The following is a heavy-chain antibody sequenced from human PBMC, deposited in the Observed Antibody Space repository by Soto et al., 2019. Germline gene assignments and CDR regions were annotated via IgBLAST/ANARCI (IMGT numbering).Heavy chain of an antibody. V-gene: IGHV1-69*12. Sequence: QVQLVQSGAEVKKPGSSVKVSCKASGGTFSSDAISWVRQAPELGLEWMGGIIPIFGTANYAQKFQGRVTITADESTSTAYMELSSLRSEDTAVYYCATWIQRGGWFDPWGQGTLVTVSS. J-gene: IGHJ5*02. CDR1: GGTFSSDA. CDR2: IIPIFGTA. CDR3: ATWIQRGGWFDP. D-gene: IGHD5-18*01.